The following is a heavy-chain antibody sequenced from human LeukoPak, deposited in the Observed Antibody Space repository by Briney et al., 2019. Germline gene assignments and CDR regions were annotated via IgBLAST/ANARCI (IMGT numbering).Heavy chain of an antibody. Sequence: GGSLRLSCAASGFTFSSYGMHWARQAPGKGLEWVAVISYDGSNKYYADSVKGRFTISRDNSKNTLYLQMNTLRAEDTAVYYCAKSDRHHIVVVTAIALIDYWGQGTLVTVSS. V-gene: IGHV3-30*18. CDR2: ISYDGSNK. CDR3: AKSDRHHIVVVTAIALIDY. D-gene: IGHD2-21*02. CDR1: GFTFSSYG. J-gene: IGHJ4*02.